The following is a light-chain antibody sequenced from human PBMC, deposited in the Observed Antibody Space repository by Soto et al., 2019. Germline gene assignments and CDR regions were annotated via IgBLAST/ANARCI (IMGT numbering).Light chain of an antibody. V-gene: IGKV3-20*01. CDR1: QTVSGNY. Sequence: EVALTQSPGILSLSPGESATLSCRASQTVSGNYLAWDQQKPRQSPRLLIYGSSDRDTGIPDRFSGSGSGTDFTLTITSVEPEDFAGYYCQQYGSSPPYTFGQGTTLEI. CDR3: QQYGSSPPYT. CDR2: GSS. J-gene: IGKJ2*01.